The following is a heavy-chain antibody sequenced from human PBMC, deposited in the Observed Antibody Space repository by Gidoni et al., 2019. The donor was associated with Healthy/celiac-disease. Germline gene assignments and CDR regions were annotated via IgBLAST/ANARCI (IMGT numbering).Heavy chain of an antibody. Sequence: QVQLVESGGGLVKPGRSLRLSCPASGFTFSDYSMSWIRQAPGKGLEWVSYISSSSSYTNYADSVKGRLTISRDNAKNSLYLQMNSLRAEDTAVYYCASGVEGPGAFDYWGQGTLVTVSS. V-gene: IGHV3-11*05. CDR2: ISSSSSYT. CDR1: GFTFSDYS. D-gene: IGHD2-15*01. CDR3: ASGVEGPGAFDY. J-gene: IGHJ4*02.